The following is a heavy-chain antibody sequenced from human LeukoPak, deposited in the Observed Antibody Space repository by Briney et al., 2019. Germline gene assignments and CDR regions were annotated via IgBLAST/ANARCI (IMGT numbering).Heavy chain of an antibody. CDR1: GGSISSYY. CDR3: ASFYCSGGSCYQYYSYYYMDV. Sequence: SETLSLTCTVSGGSISSYYWSWIRQPPGKGLEWIGSIYYSGSTYSNPSLQSRVTISVDTSKNQFSLKLNSVTAADTAVYYCASFYCSGGSCYQYYSYYYMDVWGKGTTVTISS. D-gene: IGHD2-15*01. CDR2: IYYSGST. V-gene: IGHV4-59*05. J-gene: IGHJ6*03.